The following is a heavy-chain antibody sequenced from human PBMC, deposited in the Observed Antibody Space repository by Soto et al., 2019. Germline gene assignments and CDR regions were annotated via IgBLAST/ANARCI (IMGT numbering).Heavy chain of an antibody. D-gene: IGHD3-16*01. CDR3: GRGWGSLVHRSCLDF. CDR2: IFYDGTEQ. CDR1: GFTFRQYG. J-gene: IGHJ3*01. Sequence: QVQLVESGGGVFQPGTSLRLSCAASGFTFRQYGMHWVRQAPGKGLEWVAVIFYDGTEQYYADSVKGRFAISRDNPGNMVYLQMNSLRAEDTGVYYCGRGWGSLVHRSCLDFWGQGTTVVVSS. V-gene: IGHV3-33*01.